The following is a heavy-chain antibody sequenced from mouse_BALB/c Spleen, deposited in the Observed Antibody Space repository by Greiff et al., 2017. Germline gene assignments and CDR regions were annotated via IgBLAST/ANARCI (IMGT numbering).Heavy chain of an antibody. V-gene: IGHV1S81*02. D-gene: IGHD1-2*01. CDR1: GYTFTSYY. J-gene: IGHJ1*01. CDR3: TRFITTATGYFDV. Sequence: VQLQQSGAELVKPGASVKLSCKASGYTFTSYYMYWVKQRPGQGLEWIGEINPSNGGTNFNEKFKSKATLTVDKSSSTAYMQLSSLTSEDSAVYYCTRFITTATGYFDVWGAGTTVTVSS. CDR2: INPSNGGT.